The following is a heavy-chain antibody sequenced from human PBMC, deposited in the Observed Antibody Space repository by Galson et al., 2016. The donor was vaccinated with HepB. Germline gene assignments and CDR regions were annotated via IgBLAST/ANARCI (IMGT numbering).Heavy chain of an antibody. V-gene: IGHV3-7*05. J-gene: IGHJ4*02. CDR1: GFTFSSYW. CDR2: IKQDRSAK. Sequence: SLRLSCAASGFTFSSYWMNWVRQAPGKGLEWVAIIKQDRSAKYYEDSLKGRFTISRDNAKNSLYLQMSSLRPEDTAVYYCALGQGFLADSWGQGTLVTVSS. CDR3: ALGQGFLADS.